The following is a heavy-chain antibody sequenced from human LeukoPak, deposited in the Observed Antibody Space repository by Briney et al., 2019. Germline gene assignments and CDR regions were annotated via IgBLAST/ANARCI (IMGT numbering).Heavy chain of an antibody. J-gene: IGHJ2*01. D-gene: IGHD2-2*01. V-gene: IGHV3-21*01. CDR2: ISSSSSYI. CDR3: ARGGDDIVVVPAALEYFDL. Sequence: GSLRLSCAASGFTFSSYSMNWVRQAPGKGLEWVSSISSSSSYIYYADSVKGRFTISRDNAKNSLYLQMNSLRAEDTAVYYCARGGDDIVVVPAALEYFDLWGRGTLVTVSS. CDR1: GFTFSSYS.